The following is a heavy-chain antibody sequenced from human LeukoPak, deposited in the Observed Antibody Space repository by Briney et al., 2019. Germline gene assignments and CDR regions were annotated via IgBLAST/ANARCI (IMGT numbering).Heavy chain of an antibody. Sequence: GGSLRHSCAASGFTFSTYVMNWVRQAPGKGLEWVSTISDSGGSTYYADPVKGRFTISRDNSKSTLYLQMNSLRAEDTAVYYCGRYYVMDVWGQGTSVTVSS. V-gene: IGHV3-23*01. CDR2: ISDSGGST. CDR3: GRYYVMDV. CDR1: GFTFSTYV. J-gene: IGHJ6*02.